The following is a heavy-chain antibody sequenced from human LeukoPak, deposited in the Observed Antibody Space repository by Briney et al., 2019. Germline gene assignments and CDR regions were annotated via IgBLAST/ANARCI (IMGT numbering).Heavy chain of an antibody. CDR2: IGISSGNT. CDR3: ARDHNYAFEN. D-gene: IGHD1-1*01. CDR1: GFPFNDYS. V-gene: IGHV3-48*04. Sequence: GGSLRLSCAASGFPFNDYSMNWVRQAPGKGLEWISYIGISSGNTKYADSVKGRFTISGDNAKNSLYLQMNNLRVEDTAVYYCARDHNYAFENWGQGTLVTVSS. J-gene: IGHJ4*02.